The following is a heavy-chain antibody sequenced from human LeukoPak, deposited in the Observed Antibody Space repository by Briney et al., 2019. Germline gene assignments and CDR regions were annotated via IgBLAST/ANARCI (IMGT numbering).Heavy chain of an antibody. V-gene: IGHV3-73*01. CDR1: AFSFSGSA. CDR2: IRSKADNYAT. J-gene: IGHJ6*02. CDR3: AITVTGTRNAMNV. D-gene: IGHD6-19*01. Sequence: GGSLRLPCAASAFSFSGSAIHWVRQASGKGLEWVGRIRSKADNYATAFGASVKGRFTISRDDSKNTAYLQMNSLKIEDTAVYYCAITVTGTRNAMNVWGQGTTVTVSS.